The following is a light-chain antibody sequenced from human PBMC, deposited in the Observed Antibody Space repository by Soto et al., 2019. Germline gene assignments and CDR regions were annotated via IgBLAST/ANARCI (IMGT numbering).Light chain of an antibody. J-gene: IGKJ5*01. CDR2: GAS. CDR1: QSVSSSY. CDR3: KQYGSSPIT. Sequence: EIVLTQSPGTLSVSPGERATLSCRASQSVSSSYLAWYQQKPGQAHRLLIHGASSRATGIPDRISGSGSGTDFTLTISRLEPEDFAVYYCKQYGSSPITFGQGTRLEIK. V-gene: IGKV3-20*01.